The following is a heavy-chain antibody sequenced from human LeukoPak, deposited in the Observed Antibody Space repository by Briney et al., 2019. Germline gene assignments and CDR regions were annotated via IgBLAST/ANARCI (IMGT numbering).Heavy chain of an antibody. D-gene: IGHD3-10*01. Sequence: PSETLSLTCAVSGGSISSGGYSWSWIRQPPGKGLEWIGYIYYSGSTYYNPSLKSRVTISVDTSKNQFSLKLSSVTAADTAVYYCARRRRGVINKPYYFDYWGQGTLVTVSS. CDR1: GGSISSGGYS. V-gene: IGHV4-30-4*07. J-gene: IGHJ4*02. CDR2: IYYSGST. CDR3: ARRRRGVINKPYYFDY.